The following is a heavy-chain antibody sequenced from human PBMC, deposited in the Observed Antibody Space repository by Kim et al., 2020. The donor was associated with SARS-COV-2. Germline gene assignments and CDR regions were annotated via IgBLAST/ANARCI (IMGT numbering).Heavy chain of an antibody. CDR2: IRSSSTFI. V-gene: IGHV3-21*01. D-gene: IGHD3-3*01. CDR3: ARDRETNYDFCSGYYYGLDV. J-gene: IGHJ6*02. CDR1: GFTFSSYS. Sequence: GGSLRLSCAASGFTFSSYSMNWVRQAPGKGLEWVSSIRSSSTFIYYADSVKGRFTISRDNAKNSLYMQMNSLRADDTAVYYCARDRETNYDFCSGYYYGLDVWGQGTTVTVSS.